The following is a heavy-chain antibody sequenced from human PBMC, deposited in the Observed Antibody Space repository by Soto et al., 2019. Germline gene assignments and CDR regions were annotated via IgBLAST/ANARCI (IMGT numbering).Heavy chain of an antibody. CDR3: ARDLGNYGDYRSPYFDN. Sequence: QVQLVQSGAEVKKPGSSVKVSCKASGGTFSSYAISWVRQAPGQGLEWMGGIIPIFGTANYAQKFQGRVTITAGESTSTAYMERSRLRSEATAVYYCARDLGNYGDYRSPYFDNWGQGTLVTVSS. D-gene: IGHD4-17*01. J-gene: IGHJ4*02. CDR1: GGTFSSYA. V-gene: IGHV1-69*01. CDR2: IIPIFGTA.